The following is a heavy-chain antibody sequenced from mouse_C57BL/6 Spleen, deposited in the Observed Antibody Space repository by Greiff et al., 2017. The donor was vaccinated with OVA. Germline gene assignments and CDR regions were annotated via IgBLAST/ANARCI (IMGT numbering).Heavy chain of an antibody. CDR1: GYAFTSYW. Sequence: QVQLQQSGAELVKPGASVKISCKASGYAFTSYWMNWVKQRPGKGLEWIGQIYPGDGGTNYNGKFKGKATLTADKSSSTAYMQLSSLTSEDSAVYFGARRDDWDRYFDVWGTGTTVTVSS. CDR2: IYPGDGGT. D-gene: IGHD4-1*01. J-gene: IGHJ1*03. CDR3: ARRDDWDRYFDV. V-gene: IGHV1-80*01.